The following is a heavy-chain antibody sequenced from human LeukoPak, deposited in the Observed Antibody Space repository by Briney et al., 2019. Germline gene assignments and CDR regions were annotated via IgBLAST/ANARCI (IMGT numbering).Heavy chain of an antibody. CDR3: AKTVSGSYSYQGGDY. CDR1: GFTFSSYA. CDR2: ISGSGENT. Sequence: PGGSLRLSCAASGFTFSSYAMSWLRQAPGKGLEWASAISGSGENTNYADSVKGRFTMSRDNSRNMLYLQMNSLRDEDTAKYYCAKTVSGSYSYQGGDYWGQGTLVTVSS. V-gene: IGHV3-23*01. J-gene: IGHJ4*02. D-gene: IGHD3-16*02.